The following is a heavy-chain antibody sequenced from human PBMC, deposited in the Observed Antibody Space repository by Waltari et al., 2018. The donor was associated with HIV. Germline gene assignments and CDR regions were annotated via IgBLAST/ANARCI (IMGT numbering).Heavy chain of an antibody. CDR3: ARGSNKLLDY. CDR2: TYYMSKWYN. D-gene: IGHD1-26*01. V-gene: IGHV6-1*01. CDR1: GASVSSNSAA. Sequence: QVQLQQSGPGLVKPSQTLSLTCAISGASVSSNSAAWNWLRQSPSRGLEWLGRTYYMSKWYNDYALFVKGRVTITPDTSGNQFSLQLNSVTPEDTAVYYCARGSNKLLDYWGQGTLVTVSS. J-gene: IGHJ4*02.